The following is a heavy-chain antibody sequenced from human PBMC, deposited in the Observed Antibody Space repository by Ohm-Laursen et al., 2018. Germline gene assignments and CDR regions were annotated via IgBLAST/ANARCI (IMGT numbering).Heavy chain of an antibody. CDR3: AKDFSQNRGYTYGYRLHF. V-gene: IGHV3-30*18. J-gene: IGHJ4*02. D-gene: IGHD5-18*01. CDR2: ITYDGSQK. Sequence: RSLRLSCAASEFTFSSYAMHWVRQAPGKGLQWVAVITYDGSQKYYADSVKGRFTISRDNSENTLYLQMSSLRDDDTAVYYCAKDFSQNRGYTYGYRLHFWGQGTLVTVSS. CDR1: EFTFSSYA.